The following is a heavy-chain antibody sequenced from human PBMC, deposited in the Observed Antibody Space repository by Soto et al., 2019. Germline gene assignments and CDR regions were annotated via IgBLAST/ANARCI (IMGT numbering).Heavy chain of an antibody. D-gene: IGHD2-2*01. Sequence: GGSLRLSCAASGFTFSSYAMSWVRQAPGKGQEWVSAISGSGGSTYYADSVKGRFTISRDNSKNTLYLQMNSLRAEDTAVYYCAKDHCISTSCPNDYYYYGMDVWGQGTTVTVSS. CDR2: ISGSGGST. J-gene: IGHJ6*02. V-gene: IGHV3-23*01. CDR3: AKDHCISTSCPNDYYYYGMDV. CDR1: GFTFSSYA.